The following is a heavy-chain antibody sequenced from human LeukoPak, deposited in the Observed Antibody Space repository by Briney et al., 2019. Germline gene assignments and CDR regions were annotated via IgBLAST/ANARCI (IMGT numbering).Heavy chain of an antibody. CDR2: IYYSGST. CDR1: GGSISSYY. CDR3: AREGDGYFFDY. V-gene: IGHV4-59*01. D-gene: IGHD5-24*01. Sequence: SETLSLTCTVSGGSISSYYWSWIRQPPGKGLEWIGYIYYSGSTNYNPSLKSRVTISVDTSKNQFSLKLSSVTAADTAVYYCAREGDGYFFDYWGQGTLVTVSS. J-gene: IGHJ4*02.